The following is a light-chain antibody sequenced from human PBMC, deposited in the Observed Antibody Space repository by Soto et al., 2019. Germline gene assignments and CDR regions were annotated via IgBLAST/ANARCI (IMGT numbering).Light chain of an antibody. CDR1: SSDVGSHNL. V-gene: IGLV2-23*02. CDR2: EVS. CDR3: CSYAGSSTHV. Sequence: QPVLTQPASVSGSPGQSITISCTGTSSDVGSHNLVSWYQQHPGKAPKLMIYEVSKRPSGVSNRFSGSKSGNTASLTISGLQAEDEADYYCCSYAGSSTHVFGTGTKLTVL. J-gene: IGLJ1*01.